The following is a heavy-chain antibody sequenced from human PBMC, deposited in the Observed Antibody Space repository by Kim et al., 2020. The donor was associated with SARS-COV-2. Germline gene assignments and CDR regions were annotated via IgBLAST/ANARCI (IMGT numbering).Heavy chain of an antibody. V-gene: IGHV4-31*03. CDR1: GGSISSGGYY. J-gene: IGHJ3*02. CDR2: IYDSGSN. D-gene: IGHD3-3*01. Sequence: SETLSLTCTVSGGSISSGGYYWIWNRQDTGMGWEWIGYIYDSGSNYYNPSLKSRVTISVDTSKNQFSLKLSSVTAADTAVYYCARGDTMFGVFINGFDI. CDR3: ARGDTMFGVFINGFDI.